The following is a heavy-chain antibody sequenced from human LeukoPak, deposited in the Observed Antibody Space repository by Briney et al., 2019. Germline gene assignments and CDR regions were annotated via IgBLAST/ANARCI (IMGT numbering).Heavy chain of an antibody. Sequence: GGSLRLSCAASGFPLSRSAMSWVRQAPGKGLEWVSNSGSGSGGSTYYADSVKGRFTISRDNYKNTLYLQMNSLRAEDTAVYYCAKSGYNRFDYWGQGTLVTVSS. CDR3: AKSGYNRFDY. CDR1: GFPLSRSA. D-gene: IGHD5-24*01. CDR2: SGSGSGGST. J-gene: IGHJ4*02. V-gene: IGHV3-23*01.